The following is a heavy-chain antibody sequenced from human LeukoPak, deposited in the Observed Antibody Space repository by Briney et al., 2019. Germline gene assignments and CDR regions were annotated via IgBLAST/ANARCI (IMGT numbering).Heavy chain of an antibody. CDR2: ISFDGSNK. D-gene: IGHD6-13*01. CDR3: AKDRSVFGLAAAVY. Sequence: PGGSLRLSCAASGFTFSSYAMYWVRQAPGKGLEWVTVISFDGSNKYYADSVKGRFTISRDNSKNTLYLQMNSLRAEDTAVYYCAKDRSVFGLAAAVYWGQGTLVTVSS. CDR1: GFTFSSYA. V-gene: IGHV3-30*04. J-gene: IGHJ4*02.